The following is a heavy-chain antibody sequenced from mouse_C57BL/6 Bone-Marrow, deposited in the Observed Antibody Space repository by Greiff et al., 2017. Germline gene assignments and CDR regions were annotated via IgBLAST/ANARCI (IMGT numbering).Heavy chain of an antibody. Sequence: QVQLQQSGAELVKPGASVKLSCKASGYTFTSYWMHWVKQRPGQGLEWIGMIHPNSGSTNYNEKFKSKATLTVDKSSSTAYMQLSSLTSEDSAVYYCARSIYGNYAMDYWGQGTSVTVSS. V-gene: IGHV1-64*01. CDR3: ARSIYGNYAMDY. J-gene: IGHJ4*01. D-gene: IGHD2-1*01. CDR2: IHPNSGST. CDR1: GYTFTSYW.